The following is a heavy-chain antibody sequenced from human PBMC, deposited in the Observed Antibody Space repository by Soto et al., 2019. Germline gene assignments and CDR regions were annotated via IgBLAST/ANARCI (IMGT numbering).Heavy chain of an antibody. CDR3: AADHKQQLVRAAEY. CDR2: IIPILGIA. CDR1: GGTFSSYT. D-gene: IGHD6-6*01. J-gene: IGHJ4*02. V-gene: IGHV1-69*02. Sequence: SVKVSCKASGGTFSSYTISWVRQAPGQGLEWMGRIIPILGIANYAQKFQGRVTITADKSTSTAYMELSSLRSEDTAVYYCAADHKQQLVRAAEYWGQGTLVTVSS.